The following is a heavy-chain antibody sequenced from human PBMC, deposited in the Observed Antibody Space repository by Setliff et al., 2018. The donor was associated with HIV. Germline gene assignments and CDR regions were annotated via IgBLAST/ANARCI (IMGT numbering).Heavy chain of an antibody. V-gene: IGHV4-34*12. Sequence: LSLTCTIYGGSFSGNHWSWIRQSPGNGLEWIGEVLYNGGTRYNPSLENRVSMSVDTSKNQFTLKLPSVTAADTAVYYCRVWILRDTSDIWGQGTVVTVSS. J-gene: IGHJ3*02. D-gene: IGHD1-1*01. CDR3: RVWILRDTSDI. CDR2: VLYNGGT. CDR1: GGSFSGNH.